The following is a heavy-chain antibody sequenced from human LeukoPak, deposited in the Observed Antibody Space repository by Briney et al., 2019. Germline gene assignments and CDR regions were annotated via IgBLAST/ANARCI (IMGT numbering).Heavy chain of an antibody. CDR1: GFTFYTYS. Sequence: PGGSLRLSCAASGFTFYTYSMNWVRQAPGKGLEWVANIKQDGSEKYYVDSVKGRFTISRDNAKNSLYLQMNSLRAEDTAVYYCAKDQGGRYFDWLLGPRGGHLDYWGQGTLVTVSS. CDR2: IKQDGSEK. V-gene: IGHV3-7*01. J-gene: IGHJ4*02. CDR3: AKDQGGRYFDWLLGPRGGHLDY. D-gene: IGHD3-9*01.